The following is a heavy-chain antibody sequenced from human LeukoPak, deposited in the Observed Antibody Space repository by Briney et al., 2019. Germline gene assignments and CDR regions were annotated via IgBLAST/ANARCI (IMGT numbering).Heavy chain of an antibody. CDR3: ARMGYSYGHVWFDP. Sequence: PSETLSLTCTVSGGSISSYYWSWIRQPPGKGLEWIGYIYYSGSTNYNPSLKSRVTISVDTSKNQFSLKLSSVTAADTAVYYCARMGYSYGHVWFDPWGQGTLVTVSS. V-gene: IGHV4-59*01. J-gene: IGHJ5*02. CDR1: GGSISSYY. D-gene: IGHD5-18*01. CDR2: IYYSGST.